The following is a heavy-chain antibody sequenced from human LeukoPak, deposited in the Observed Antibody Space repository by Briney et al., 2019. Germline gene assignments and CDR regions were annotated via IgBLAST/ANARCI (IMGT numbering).Heavy chain of an antibody. J-gene: IGHJ4*02. Sequence: GGSLRLSCAASGFTFSSYTMNWVRQAPGEGLEWVSYITSSSNTIYYADSVKGRFTISRDNAKNSLYLQMNSLRAEDTAVYYCASFGSRGYWGQGALVTVSS. CDR2: ITSSSNTI. CDR1: GFTFSSYT. V-gene: IGHV3-48*04. D-gene: IGHD2-15*01. CDR3: ASFGSRGY.